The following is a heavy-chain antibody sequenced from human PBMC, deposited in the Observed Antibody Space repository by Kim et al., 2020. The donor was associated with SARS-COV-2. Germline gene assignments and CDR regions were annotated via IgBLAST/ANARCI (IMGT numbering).Heavy chain of an antibody. D-gene: IGHD2-21*02. V-gene: IGHV3-30*07. J-gene: IGHJ4*02. CDR3: ARDFSHIVVVTAIDY. Sequence: DSVKGRFTISRDNSKNTLYLQMNSLRAEDTAVYYCARDFSHIVVVTAIDYWGQGTLVTVSS.